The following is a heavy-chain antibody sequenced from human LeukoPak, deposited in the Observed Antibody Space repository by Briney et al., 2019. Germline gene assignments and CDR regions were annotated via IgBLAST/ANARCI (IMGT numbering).Heavy chain of an antibody. D-gene: IGHD5-18*01. Sequence: GGSLRLSWAASGFTFSSYSISWVRHAPGKGLEWVSAISGSGGSTYYAGSVKGRFTISRDNSKNTLYLQMNSLRAEDAAVYYCAKKIQLWTKLDYWGQGTLVTVSS. J-gene: IGHJ4*02. CDR1: GFTFSSYS. V-gene: IGHV3-23*01. CDR2: ISGSGGST. CDR3: AKKIQLWTKLDY.